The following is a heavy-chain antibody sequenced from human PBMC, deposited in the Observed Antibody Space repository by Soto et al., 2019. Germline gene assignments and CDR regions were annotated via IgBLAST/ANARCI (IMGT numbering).Heavy chain of an antibody. CDR1: GDSMSSSNW. J-gene: IGHJ4*02. CDR3: ARSEATALDY. V-gene: IGHV4-4*02. Sequence: QVQLQESGPGLLKPSGTLSLTCTVSGDSMSSSNWWNWVRQPPGKGLEWIGEAHHSGRTNYNPSLKSRVTISVDRSQHRFSLKLSSVTAADTAVYYCARSEATALDYWGQGTLVTVSS. CDR2: AHHSGRT.